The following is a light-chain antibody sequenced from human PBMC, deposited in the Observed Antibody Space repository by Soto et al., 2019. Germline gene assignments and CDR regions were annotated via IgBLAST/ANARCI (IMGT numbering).Light chain of an antibody. CDR3: QQANSFPWT. J-gene: IGKJ1*01. CDR1: QTVNYW. V-gene: IGKV1-12*01. Sequence: DVQMTQSPSSVSASVGDRVTITCRASQTVNYWLAWYQQKPGKAPNLLIFTASTLQRGVPSRFSGSGSGTEFTLTINNLQPEDFATYYCQQANSFPWTFGQGTKVETK. CDR2: TAS.